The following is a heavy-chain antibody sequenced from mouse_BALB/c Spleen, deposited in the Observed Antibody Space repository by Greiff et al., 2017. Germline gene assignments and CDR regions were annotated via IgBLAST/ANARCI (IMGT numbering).Heavy chain of an antibody. J-gene: IGHJ2*01. CDR3: AKRSRRGFDY. V-gene: IGHV1-69*02. CDR1: GYTFTSYW. Sequence: QVQLQQPGAGLVKPGASVKLSCKASGYTFTSYWMHWVKQRPGQGLEWIGEIDPSDSYTNYNQKFKGKATLTVDKSSSTAYMQLSSLTSEDSAVYYCAKRSRRGFDYWGQGTTLTVSS. CDR2: IDPSDSYT.